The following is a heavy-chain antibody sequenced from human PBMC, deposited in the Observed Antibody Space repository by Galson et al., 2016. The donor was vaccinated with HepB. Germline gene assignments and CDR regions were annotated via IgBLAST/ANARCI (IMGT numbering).Heavy chain of an antibody. CDR2: ISYDGRAE. CDR3: AKDLWINKWTNHFDY. V-gene: IGHV3-30*18. D-gene: IGHD2-21*01. CDR1: GFTLTNYG. Sequence: SLRLSCAASGFTLTNYGMHWVRQAPGKGPEWVALISYDGRAEYYADSVKGRFTISRDNSENTMYLQMSSLRTEDTAVYYCAKDLWINKWTNHFDYWGQGTLVTVSS. J-gene: IGHJ4*02.